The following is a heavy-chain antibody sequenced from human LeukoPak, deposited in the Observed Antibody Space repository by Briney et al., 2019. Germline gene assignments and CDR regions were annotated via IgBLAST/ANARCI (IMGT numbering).Heavy chain of an antibody. D-gene: IGHD3-9*01. CDR2: INPNSGGT. CDR1: GYTFTCYY. J-gene: IGHJ4*02. Sequence: GASVKVSCKASGYTFTCYYMHWVRQAPGQGLEWMGWINPNSGGTNYAQKFQGRVTMTRDTSISTAYMGLSRLRSDDTAVYYCAKLDYDILTGYDTDFDYWGQGTLVTVSS. V-gene: IGHV1-2*02. CDR3: AKLDYDILTGYDTDFDY.